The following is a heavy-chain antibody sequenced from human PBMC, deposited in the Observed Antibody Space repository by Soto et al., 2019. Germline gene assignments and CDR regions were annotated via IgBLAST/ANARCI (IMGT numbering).Heavy chain of an antibody. Sequence: GGSLRLSCAASGFTFDDYTMHWVRQAPGKGLEWVSLISWDGGSTYYADSVKGRFTISRDNSKNSLYLQMNSLRTEDTALYYCAKGVYYYDSSGYADYWGQGTLVTVSS. D-gene: IGHD3-22*01. CDR2: ISWDGGST. V-gene: IGHV3-43*01. CDR1: GFTFDDYT. J-gene: IGHJ4*02. CDR3: AKGVYYYDSSGYADY.